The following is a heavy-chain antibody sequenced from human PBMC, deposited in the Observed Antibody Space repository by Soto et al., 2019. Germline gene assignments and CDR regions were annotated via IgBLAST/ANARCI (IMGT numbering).Heavy chain of an antibody. D-gene: IGHD2-15*01. V-gene: IGHV3-30*18. Sequence: LRLSCAASGFTFSSYGMHWGRQAPGKGLEWVAVISYDGSNKYYADSVKGRFTISRDNSKNTLYLQMNSLRAEDTAVYYCAKDQGYCSGGSCYPGAFDIWGQGTMVTVSS. CDR3: AKDQGYCSGGSCYPGAFDI. CDR2: ISYDGSNK. CDR1: GFTFSSYG. J-gene: IGHJ3*02.